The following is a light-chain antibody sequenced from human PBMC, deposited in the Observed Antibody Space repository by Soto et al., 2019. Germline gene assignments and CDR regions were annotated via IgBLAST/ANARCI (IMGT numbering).Light chain of an antibody. J-gene: IGLJ1*01. Sequence: QSALTQPPSASGSPGQSVTISCTGTSSDVGGYNYVSWYQQHPGKAPKLMIYGVSKRPSGVPDRFSGSKSGNTASLTVSGLQAEDEADYYCSSYAGSKGVFGTGTKVTV. CDR3: SSYAGSKGV. CDR1: SSDVGGYNY. V-gene: IGLV2-8*01. CDR2: GVS.